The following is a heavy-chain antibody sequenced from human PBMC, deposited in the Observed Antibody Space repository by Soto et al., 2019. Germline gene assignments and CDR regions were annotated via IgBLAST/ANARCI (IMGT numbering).Heavy chain of an antibody. CDR2: ISSSSVYT. V-gene: IGHV3-21*01. Sequence: VGSLRLSCAASGFNFNSSSMNWVRQAPGKGLEWISSISSSSVYTYYVDSVRGRFTISRDNTKNSLYLQMNSLKVEDTAVYYCARADRVWGGPLDWGQGTLVTVSS. CDR3: ARADRVWGGPLD. CDR1: GFNFNSSS. D-gene: IGHD1-26*01. J-gene: IGHJ4*02.